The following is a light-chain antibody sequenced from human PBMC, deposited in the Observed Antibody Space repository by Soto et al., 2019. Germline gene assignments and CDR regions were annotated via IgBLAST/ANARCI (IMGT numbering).Light chain of an antibody. CDR1: QSVSNY. CDR2: DAS. J-gene: IGKJ3*01. V-gene: IGKV3-11*01. Sequence: IVLTQSPSTLSLSPGERATLSCRASQSVSNYVAWYQQKPGQAPRLLIYDASTGATGIPGRFSGSGSGTDFTLTISSLEPEDFAIYYCQQRSSSPTFGPGTKVDIK. CDR3: QQRSSSPT.